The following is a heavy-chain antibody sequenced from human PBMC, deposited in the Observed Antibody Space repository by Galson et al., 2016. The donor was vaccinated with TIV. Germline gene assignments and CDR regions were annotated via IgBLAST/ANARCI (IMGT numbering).Heavy chain of an antibody. CDR3: AREKAVGPALLDF. CDR2: IEEDGSEK. D-gene: IGHD2-15*01. V-gene: IGHV3-7*03. Sequence: SLRLSCAASGFTFSTYSMNWVRQAPGRGLEWVANIEEDGSEKYYVDSVTGRFTVSRDNARNSLFLQMTSLRAEDTAIYYCAREKAVGPALLDFWGQGVPVTVSP. J-gene: IGHJ4*02. CDR1: GFTFSTYS.